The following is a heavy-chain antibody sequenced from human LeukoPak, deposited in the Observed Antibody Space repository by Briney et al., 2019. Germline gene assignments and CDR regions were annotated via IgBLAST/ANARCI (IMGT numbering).Heavy chain of an antibody. CDR2: ISDNEGST. V-gene: IGHV3-23*01. Sequence: GGSLRLSCAASGFTFNYYAMSWVRPAPGKGLEWVSGISDNEGSTYYTDSVKGRFTISRDNTKNTVYLQMNNLRPGDTAVYFCARHDSFIPYWGQGTLVTVSS. CDR1: GFTFNYYA. D-gene: IGHD5-18*01. CDR3: ARHDSFIPY. J-gene: IGHJ4*02.